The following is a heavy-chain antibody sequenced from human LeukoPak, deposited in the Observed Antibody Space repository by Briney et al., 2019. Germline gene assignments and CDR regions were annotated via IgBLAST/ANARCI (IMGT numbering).Heavy chain of an antibody. V-gene: IGHV3-21*01. CDR3: AREFGGSASGAGY. CDR1: GFTFSFYS. Sequence: PGGSLRLACAASGFTFSFYSMNWVRQAPGKGLEWVSSMSVSSGLIYYADSVKGRFTVSRDNAKNSLYLQMNSLRAEDTAVYSCAREFGGSASGAGYWGQGTLVTVSS. CDR2: MSVSSGLI. J-gene: IGHJ4*02. D-gene: IGHD3-10*01.